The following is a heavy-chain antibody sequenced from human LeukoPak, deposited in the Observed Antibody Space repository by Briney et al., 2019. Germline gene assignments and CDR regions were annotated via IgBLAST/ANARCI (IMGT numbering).Heavy chain of an antibody. J-gene: IGHJ4*02. Sequence: SVKVSCKASGYTFTSYGISWVRQAPGQGLEWMGRIIPIFGTANYAQKFQGGVTITTDESTSTAYMELSSLRSEDTAVYYCASLFTMVRGVFDYWGQGTLVTVSS. CDR3: ASLFTMVRGVFDY. CDR2: IIPIFGTA. CDR1: GYTFTSYG. D-gene: IGHD3-10*01. V-gene: IGHV1-69*05.